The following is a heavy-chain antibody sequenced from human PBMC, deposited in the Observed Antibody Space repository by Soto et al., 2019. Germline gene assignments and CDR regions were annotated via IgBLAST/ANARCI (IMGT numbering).Heavy chain of an antibody. CDR2: ISGGGGST. CDR3: AKVSLGALTFTDYYYYGLDV. CDR1: GFTFSTYA. V-gene: IGHV3-23*01. D-gene: IGHD1-26*01. Sequence: GGSLRLSCAASGFTFSTYAMTWVRQAPGKGLEWVSEISGGGGSTYYADSVKGRVTSSRDNSNNTLYLQMNSLRAEDTAVYYCAKVSLGALTFTDYYYYGLDVWGQGTTVTV. J-gene: IGHJ6*02.